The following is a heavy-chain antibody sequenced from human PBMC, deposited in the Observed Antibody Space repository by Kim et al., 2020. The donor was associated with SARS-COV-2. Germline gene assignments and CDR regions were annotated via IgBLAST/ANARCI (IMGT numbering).Heavy chain of an antibody. V-gene: IGHV4-39*01. CDR3: ARPTAVRVGATGGAFDI. D-gene: IGHD1-26*01. CDR1: GGSISSSSYY. CDR2: IYYSGST. Sequence: SETLSLTCTVSGGSISSSSYYWGWIRQPPGKGLEWIGSIYYSGSTYYNPSLKSRVTISVDTSKNQFSLKLSSVTAADTAVYYCARPTAVRVGATGGAFDIWGQGTMVTVSS. J-gene: IGHJ3*02.